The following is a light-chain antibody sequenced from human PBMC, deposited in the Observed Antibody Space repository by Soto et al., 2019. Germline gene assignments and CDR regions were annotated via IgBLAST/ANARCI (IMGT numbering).Light chain of an antibody. Sequence: QAVVTQPPSVSGAPGPRVTISCTGSSSNIGAGYDVHWYQQLPGTAPKLLIYGNSNRPSGVPDRFSGSKSGTSASLAITGLQAEDEADYYCHSYDSSLSVVFGGGTKVTVL. J-gene: IGLJ2*01. CDR1: SSNIGAGYD. V-gene: IGLV1-40*01. CDR2: GNS. CDR3: HSYDSSLSVV.